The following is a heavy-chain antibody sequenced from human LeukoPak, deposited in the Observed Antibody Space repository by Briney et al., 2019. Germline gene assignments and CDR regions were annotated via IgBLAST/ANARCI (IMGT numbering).Heavy chain of an antibody. CDR3: ARGYGRYFDY. CDR2: IYYTGTT. D-gene: IGHD5-18*01. Sequence: SETLSLTCTVSNGSISSFYWTWIRQPPAKGLEWIGYIYYTGTTDYNPSLKSRVTISVDTSKNQFSLKLSSVPAADTAVYCCARGYGRYFDYWGQGTLVTVSS. CDR1: NGSISSFY. V-gene: IGHV4-59*01. J-gene: IGHJ4*02.